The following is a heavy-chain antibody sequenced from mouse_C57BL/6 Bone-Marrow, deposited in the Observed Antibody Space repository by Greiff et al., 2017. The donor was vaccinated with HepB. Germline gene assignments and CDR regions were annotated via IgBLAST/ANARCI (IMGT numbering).Heavy chain of an antibody. CDR3: TIDGNCEGWFAY. CDR2: ISSGGDNI. CDR1: GFTFSSYA. V-gene: IGHV5-9-1*02. Sequence: EVQVVESGEGLVKPGGSLKLSCAASGFTFSSYAMSWVRQTPEKRLEWVAYISSGGDNINYADTVKGRFTISRDNARTTLYLQMSSLKSEDTAMYDCTIDGNCEGWFAYWGQGTLVTVSA. D-gene: IGHD2-1*01. J-gene: IGHJ3*01.